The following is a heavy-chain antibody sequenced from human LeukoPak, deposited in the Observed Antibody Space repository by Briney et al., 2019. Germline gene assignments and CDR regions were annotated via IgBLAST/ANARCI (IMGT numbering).Heavy chain of an antibody. D-gene: IGHD6-19*01. J-gene: IGHJ4*02. CDR1: GGSISSLTYY. CDR3: TGYSSGWSSGGGY. CDR2: IHYSGTT. Sequence: SETLFLTCTVSGGSISSLTYYWGWIRQPPGKGLEWIASIHYSGTTYYSPSLKSRVAISVDRSNNQFSLRLSSVTAADTAVYFCTGYSSGWSSGGGYWGQGTLVTVSS. V-gene: IGHV4-39*01.